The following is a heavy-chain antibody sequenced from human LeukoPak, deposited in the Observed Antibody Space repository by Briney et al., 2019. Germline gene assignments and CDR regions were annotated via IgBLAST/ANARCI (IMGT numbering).Heavy chain of an antibody. CDR3: AKDKWVGSFDY. Sequence: PGGSLRLSCAASGFTFSSYSMNWVRQAPGKGLEWVSSISSSSYIYYVDSVKGRFTISRDNSKNTLYLQMNSLRAEDTAVYYCAKDKWVGSFDYWGQGTLVTVSS. CDR1: GFTFSSYS. V-gene: IGHV3-21*01. D-gene: IGHD6-19*01. CDR2: ISSSSYI. J-gene: IGHJ4*02.